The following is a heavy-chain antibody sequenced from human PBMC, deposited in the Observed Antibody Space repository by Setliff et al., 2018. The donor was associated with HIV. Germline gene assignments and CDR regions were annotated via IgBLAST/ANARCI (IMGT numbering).Heavy chain of an antibody. CDR3: ARVFGPFDY. V-gene: IGHV3-7*03. CDR2: IKQDGSEK. J-gene: IGHJ4*02. Sequence: GSLRLSCAASGFTFSSYWMSWVRQAPGKGLEWVANIKQDGSEKYYTDSVKGRFTISRDNSKNTLYLQMNSLRAEDTAVYYCARVFGPFDYWGQGTLVTVSS. CDR1: GFTFSSYW. D-gene: IGHD3-10*02.